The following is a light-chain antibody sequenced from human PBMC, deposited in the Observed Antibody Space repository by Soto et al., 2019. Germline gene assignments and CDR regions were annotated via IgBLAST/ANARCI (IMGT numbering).Light chain of an antibody. J-gene: IGKJ1*01. Sequence: AIQMTQSPSSLSASVGDRVTITCRASQDIRNELGWYQQSPGKDPKALIYGASNLQSAVPSRFSGSGFGTDFTRTIRSLQSEDFATYYCLQDRNYPRTFGQGTKVESK. V-gene: IGKV1-6*01. CDR2: GAS. CDR1: QDIRNE. CDR3: LQDRNYPRT.